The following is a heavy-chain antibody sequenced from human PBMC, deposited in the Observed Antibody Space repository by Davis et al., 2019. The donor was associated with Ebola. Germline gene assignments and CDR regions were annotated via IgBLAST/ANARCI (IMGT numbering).Heavy chain of an antibody. CDR3: ARAQFPTTSDH. V-gene: IGHV1-18*04. J-gene: IGHJ4*02. CDR1: GYTFTNYG. D-gene: IGHD1-1*01. Sequence: ASVKVSCKASGYTFTNYGITWVRQAPGQGLEWMGWINPHNGNTNYAQNVQGRVIMTLDTATTTAYMEVGSLRSDDTAVYYCARAQFPTTSDHWGQGTLVTVSS. CDR2: INPHNGNT.